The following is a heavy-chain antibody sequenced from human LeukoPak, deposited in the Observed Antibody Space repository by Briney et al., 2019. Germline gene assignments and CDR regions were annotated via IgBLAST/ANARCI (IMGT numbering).Heavy chain of an antibody. Sequence: PAGSLRFSCAASGFAFSSFSMNWLRQARGKGLEWGSYISGSSSTIHYAGSVTGRFTLSRDRAKNSLYLQMSSLRDEDTAVFYCARDLHSGAYTFDYWGRGSLVTVPS. D-gene: IGHD1-26*01. CDR1: GFAFSSFS. V-gene: IGHV3-48*02. J-gene: IGHJ4*02. CDR3: ARDLHSGAYTFDY. CDR2: ISGSSSTI.